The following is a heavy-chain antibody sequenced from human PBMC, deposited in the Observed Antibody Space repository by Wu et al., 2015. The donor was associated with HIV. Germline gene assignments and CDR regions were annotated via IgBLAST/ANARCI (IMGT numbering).Heavy chain of an antibody. D-gene: IGHD3-22*01. Sequence: QVQLVQSGAEVKKPGSSVKVSCKASGGTFSSYAISWVRQAPGQGLEWMGGIIPIFGTANYAQKFQGRVTITTDESTSTAYMELSSLRSEDTAVYYCARDPRLKNSMIVVGSPQGMVSFDIWGQGTSGHRLF. CDR2: IIPIFGTA. J-gene: IGHJ3*02. V-gene: IGHV1-69*05. CDR3: ARDPRLKNSMIVVGSPQGMVSFDI. CDR1: GGTFSSYA.